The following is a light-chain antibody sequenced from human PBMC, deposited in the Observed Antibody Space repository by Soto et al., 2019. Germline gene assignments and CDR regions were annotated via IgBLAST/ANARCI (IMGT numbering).Light chain of an antibody. CDR3: HQRTNWPIT. Sequence: ETVLTQSPASLPLSPGERATLSCRASQNIGTYLAWYQQKPGQAPRLLIYDASNRATGIPARFSGSGSGTDFTLTISSLEPEDFAVYYCHQRTNWPITFGQGTRMEIK. J-gene: IGKJ5*01. V-gene: IGKV3-11*01. CDR1: QNIGTY. CDR2: DAS.